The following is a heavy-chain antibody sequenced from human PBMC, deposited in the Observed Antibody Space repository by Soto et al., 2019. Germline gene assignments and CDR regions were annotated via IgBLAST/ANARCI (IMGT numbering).Heavy chain of an antibody. CDR1: GFTFSSYG. CDR2: IWYDGSNR. J-gene: IGHJ6*02. D-gene: IGHD4-4*01. V-gene: IGHV3-33*01. Sequence: QVQLVESGGGVVQPGRSLRLSCAASGFTFSSYGMHWVRQAPGKGLEWVAVIWYDGSNRYYAHSVKGGFTISRDNSKNTVSLKMNSRRAEDTAVYYCARDLGRCLQEYYYYFGMDVWGQGTTVTVSS. CDR3: ARDLGRCLQEYYYYFGMDV.